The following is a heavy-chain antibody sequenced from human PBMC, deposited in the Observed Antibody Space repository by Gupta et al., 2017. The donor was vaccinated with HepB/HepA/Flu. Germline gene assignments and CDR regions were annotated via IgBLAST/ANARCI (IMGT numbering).Heavy chain of an antibody. Sequence: QVXLHESGPGLVGPSQTLSPTCTVSGDSIDRXXXXWTWIRQRPGQGLEWVGYIYYSGNTKFTPSLKSRIRMSVDTSKNQFSLKLTSVTVEDTAVYYCAREFPSIGGYFDFWGQGVLVTVTT. CDR1: GDSIDRXXXX. J-gene: IGHJ4*02. CDR3: AREFPSIGGYFDF. V-gene: IGHV4-30-4*08. CDR2: IYYSGNT. D-gene: IGHD2-21*01.